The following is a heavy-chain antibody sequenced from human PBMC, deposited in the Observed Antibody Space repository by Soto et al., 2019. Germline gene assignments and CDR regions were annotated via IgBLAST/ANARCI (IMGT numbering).Heavy chain of an antibody. Sequence: PRGSLRFYCASDVSTFSIYSMSWVGQAPGKGLEWVSSVSASGVTAYFGDSVKGRFTISRDNSKKMLYLQMNSLRAVDTAVYYCATLGVFGKWRFDYWGQGTLVTVSS. CDR3: ATLGVFGKWRFDY. CDR1: VSTFSIYS. D-gene: IGHD3-3*01. V-gene: IGHV3-23*01. J-gene: IGHJ4*02. CDR2: VSASGVTA.